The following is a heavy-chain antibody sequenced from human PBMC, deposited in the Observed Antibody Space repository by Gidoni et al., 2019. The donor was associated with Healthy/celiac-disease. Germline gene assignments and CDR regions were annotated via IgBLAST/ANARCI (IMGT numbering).Heavy chain of an antibody. V-gene: IGHV3-33*01. CDR2: IWYDGSNK. J-gene: IGHJ4*02. D-gene: IGHD6-19*01. CDR1: GFTFSSYG. Sequence: QVQLVESGGGVVQPGRSLRLSCAASGFTFSSYGMHWVRQAPGKGLEWVAVIWYDGSNKYYADSVKGRVTISRDNSKNTLYLQMNSLRAEDTAVYYCARDRIAVAGLRVGYFAYWGQGTLVTVSS. CDR3: ARDRIAVAGLRVGYFAY.